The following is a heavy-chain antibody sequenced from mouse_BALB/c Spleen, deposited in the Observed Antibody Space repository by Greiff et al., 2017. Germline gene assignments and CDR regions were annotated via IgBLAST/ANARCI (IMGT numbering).Heavy chain of an antibody. J-gene: IGHJ3*01. CDR3: AREGFAY. V-gene: IGHV1-20*02. CDR2: INPYNGDT. CDR1: GYSFTGYF. Sequence: EVHLVESGPELVKPGASVKISCKASGYSFTGYFMNWVMQSHGKGLEWIGRINPYNGDTFYNQKFKGKATLTVDKSSSTAHMELRSLASEDSAVYYCAREGFAYWGQGTLVTVSA.